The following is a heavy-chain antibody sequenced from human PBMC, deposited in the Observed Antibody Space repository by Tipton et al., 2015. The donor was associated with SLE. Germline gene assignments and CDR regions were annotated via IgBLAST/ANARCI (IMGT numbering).Heavy chain of an antibody. Sequence: GLVKPSETLSLTCAVYGGSFSGYYWSWIRQPPGKGLEWIGEINHSGSTNYNPSLESRVTISVDTSKNQFSLKLSSVTAADTAVYYCATQGYYDSSFDYWGQGTLVTVSS. V-gene: IGHV4-34*01. CDR3: ATQGYYDSSFDY. CDR1: GGSFSGYY. J-gene: IGHJ4*02. CDR2: INHSGST. D-gene: IGHD3-16*01.